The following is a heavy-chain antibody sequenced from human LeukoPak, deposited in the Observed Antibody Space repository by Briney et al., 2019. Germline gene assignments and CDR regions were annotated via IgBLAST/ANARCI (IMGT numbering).Heavy chain of an antibody. D-gene: IGHD3-3*01. J-gene: IGHJ6*02. V-gene: IGHV1-8*01. CDR3: ARGRYDFWSGYYEYYYYHYGMDV. CDR2: MNPYSGNT. Sequence: ASVKVSCKASGYTFTSYDINWVRQATGQGLEWMGWMNPYSGNTGYAQKFQGRVTMARNTSISTAYMELSSLRSEDTAVYYCARGRYDFWSGYYEYYYYHYGMDVWGQGTTVTVPS. CDR1: GYTFTSYD.